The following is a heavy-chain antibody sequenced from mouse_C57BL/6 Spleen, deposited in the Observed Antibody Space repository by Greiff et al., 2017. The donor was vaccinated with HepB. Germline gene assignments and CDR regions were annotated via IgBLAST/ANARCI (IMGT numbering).Heavy chain of an antibody. CDR2: INYDGSST. J-gene: IGHJ1*03. Sequence: DVMLVESEGGLVQPGSSMKLSCTASGFTFSDYYMAWVRQVPEKGLEWVANINYDGSSTYYLDSLKSRFIISRDNAKNILYLQMSSLKSEDTATYYCARAELGRYFDVWGTGTTVTVSS. CDR1: GFTFSDYY. V-gene: IGHV5-16*01. CDR3: ARAELGRYFDV. D-gene: IGHD4-1*01.